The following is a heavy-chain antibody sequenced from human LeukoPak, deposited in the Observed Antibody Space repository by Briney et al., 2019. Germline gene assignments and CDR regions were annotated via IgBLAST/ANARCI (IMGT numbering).Heavy chain of an antibody. V-gene: IGHV4-4*07. CDR2: IYTSGST. CDR3: ARDYMTTEYYYYMDV. CDR1: GDSISSYY. J-gene: IGHJ6*03. D-gene: IGHD4-11*01. Sequence: SETLSLTCTVSGDSISSYYWSWIRQPAGKGLEWIGRIYTSGSTNYNPSLKSRVTMSVDTSKNQFSLKLSSVTAADTAVYYCARDYMTTEYYYYMDVWGKGTTVTVSS.